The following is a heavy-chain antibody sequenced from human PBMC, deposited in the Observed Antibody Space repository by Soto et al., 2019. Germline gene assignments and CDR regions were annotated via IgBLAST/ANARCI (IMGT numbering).Heavy chain of an antibody. CDR1: GYRFTSYW. V-gene: IGHV5-10-1*01. CDR2: IDPSDSYT. Sequence: GAPKKISCKGSGYRFTSYWISWVRQMTGKGLEWMGRIDPSDSYTNYSPSFQGHVTISADKSISTAYLQWSSLKASDTAMYYCARLGSCIAAAEIPAAQEGSMDVWVQGTTVIVS. J-gene: IGHJ6*02. D-gene: IGHD6-13*01. CDR3: ARLGSCIAAAEIPAAQEGSMDV.